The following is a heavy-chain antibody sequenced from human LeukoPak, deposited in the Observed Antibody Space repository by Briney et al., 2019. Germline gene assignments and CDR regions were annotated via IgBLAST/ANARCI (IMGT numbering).Heavy chain of an antibody. Sequence: GGSLRLSCVASGFTFRSYAMSWVRQAPGKGLEWGLAISSSGGSTYNAAPVKGRFSISRDNSKNTLYLQMNSLRAEDTAVYYCAKGVSYSTSSHFDCWGQGTLVSVSS. CDR1: GFTFRSYA. CDR2: ISSSGGST. D-gene: IGHD6-6*01. V-gene: IGHV3-23*01. CDR3: AKGVSYSTSSHFDC. J-gene: IGHJ4*02.